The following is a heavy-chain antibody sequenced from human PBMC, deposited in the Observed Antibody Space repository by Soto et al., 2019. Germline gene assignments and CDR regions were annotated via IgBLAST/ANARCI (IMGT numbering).Heavy chain of an antibody. CDR3: AHSPREGIVVGKWFQH. CDR2: IYWDGDK. CDR1: GFSLSTSRGG. V-gene: IGHV2-5*02. D-gene: IGHD3-22*01. Sequence: QITLKESGPTLVKPTQTLTLTCTFSGFSLSTSRGGVGWVRQPPGKALEWLTFIYWDGDKRYSPSQKSRLTITKDTSKNQVVLTMTNMDPVDTATYYSAHSPREGIVVGKWFQHWGQGTLVTVSS. J-gene: IGHJ1*01.